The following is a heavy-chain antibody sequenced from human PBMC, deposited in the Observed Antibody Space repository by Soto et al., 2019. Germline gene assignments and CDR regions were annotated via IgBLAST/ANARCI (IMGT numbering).Heavy chain of an antibody. CDR3: SRSLDS. V-gene: IGHV3-7*01. CDR2: INPDGSEK. J-gene: IGHJ4*02. Sequence: GGSLRLSCAASGFTFSSFWMDWVRQAPGRGLEWVANINPDGSEKHYVDSAKGRFTISRDNAKNALYLHMSSLTAEDSALYYCSRSLDSWGQGTRVTVSS. CDR1: GFTFSSFW.